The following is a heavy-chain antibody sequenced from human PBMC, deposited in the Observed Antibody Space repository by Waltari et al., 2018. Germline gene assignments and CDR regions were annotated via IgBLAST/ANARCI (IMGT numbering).Heavy chain of an antibody. CDR1: GFTFSSYW. Sequence: EVQLVESGGGLVQPGGSLRLSCAASGFTFSSYWMSWVRQAPGKGLEWVANIKKDGSEKYYVDSVKGRFTISRDNAKNSLYLQMNSLRAEDTAVYYCARARGPSFFDYWGQGTLVTVSS. J-gene: IGHJ4*02. V-gene: IGHV3-7*04. CDR3: ARARGPSFFDY. CDR2: IKKDGSEK.